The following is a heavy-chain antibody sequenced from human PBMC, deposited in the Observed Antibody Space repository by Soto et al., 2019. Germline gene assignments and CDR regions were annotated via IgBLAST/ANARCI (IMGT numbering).Heavy chain of an antibody. CDR2: IVPMFRTS. Sequence: QERLVQSGAEVRKPGSSVKVSCKVTGGTSTRYAINWVRQAPGQGLEWMGGIVPMFRTSKYAQKFQGRVTITADTSTNIGYMELRSLRSEDTAVYYCNRGSEYDFWSGYLWGQGTLVSVSS. J-gene: IGHJ4*02. CDR3: NRGSEYDFWSGYL. D-gene: IGHD3-3*01. CDR1: GGTSTRYA. V-gene: IGHV1-69*06.